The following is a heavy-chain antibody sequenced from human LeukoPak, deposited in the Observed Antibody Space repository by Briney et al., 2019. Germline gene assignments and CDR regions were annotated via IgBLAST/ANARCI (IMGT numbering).Heavy chain of an antibody. CDR3: ARTGVALGFSIDY. D-gene: IGHD5-12*01. CDR1: GYTFTGYY. CDR2: INPNSGGT. Sequence: ASVKLSCKASGYTFTGYYMHWVRQAPGQGLEWMGWINPNSGGTNYAQKFQGRVTMTRDTSISTAYMELSRLRSDDTAVYYCARTGVALGFSIDYWGQGTLVTVSS. J-gene: IGHJ4*02. V-gene: IGHV1-2*02.